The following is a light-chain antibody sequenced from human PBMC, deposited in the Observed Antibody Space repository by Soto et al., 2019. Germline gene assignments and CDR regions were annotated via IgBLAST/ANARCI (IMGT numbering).Light chain of an antibody. CDR1: NIGRKS. J-gene: IGLJ2*01. CDR3: QVWDSSTHHLV. Sequence: SYELTQPPSVSVAPGQTASITCGGNNIGRKSVHWYQQKPGQAPVLVVYDDSDRPSGIPERFSGSNSGNTATLTISRAEAGDEADYYCQVWDSSTHHLVFGGGTKVTVL. CDR2: DDS. V-gene: IGLV3-21*02.